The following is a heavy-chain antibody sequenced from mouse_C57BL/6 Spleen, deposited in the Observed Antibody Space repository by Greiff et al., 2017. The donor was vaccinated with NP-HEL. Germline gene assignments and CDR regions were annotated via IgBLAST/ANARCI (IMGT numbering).Heavy chain of an antibody. Sequence: QVQLQQPGAELVRPGSSVKLSCKASGYTFTSYWMHWVKQRPIQGLEWIGNIDPSDSETHYNQKFKDKATLTADKSSSTAYMQLSSLTSEYSAVXYYASGSSCDVPFYYAMDYWGQGTSVTVSS. V-gene: IGHV1-52*01. D-gene: IGHD1-1*01. CDR2: IDPSDSET. J-gene: IGHJ4*01. CDR1: GYTFTSYW. CDR3: ASGSSCDVPFYYAMDY.